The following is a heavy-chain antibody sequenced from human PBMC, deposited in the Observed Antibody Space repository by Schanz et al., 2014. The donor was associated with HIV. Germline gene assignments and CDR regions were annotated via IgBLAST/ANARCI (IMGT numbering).Heavy chain of an antibody. J-gene: IGHJ5*02. CDR2: MNPNSGNT. CDR3: AREVDIVVVPAAIVGWFDP. V-gene: IGHV1-8*01. Sequence: QLVQSGAEVKKPGASVRVSCKASGYSFTSYDINWVRQATGQGLEWMGWMNPNSGNTGYAQKFQGRVTMTRNTSISTAYMELSSLRSEGTAVYCCAREVDIVVVPAAIVGWFDPWGQGTLVTVSS. D-gene: IGHD2-2*03. CDR1: GYSFTSYD.